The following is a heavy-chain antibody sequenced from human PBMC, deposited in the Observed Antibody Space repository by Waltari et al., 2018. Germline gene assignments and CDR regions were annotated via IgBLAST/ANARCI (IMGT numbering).Heavy chain of an antibody. Sequence: EVQLVESGGGLIQPGGSLRLSCAASGFTVSSNYMSWVRQAPGKGLEWVSVIYSGGSTYYADSVKCRFTISRDNSKNTLYLQMNSLRAEDTAVYYCARDSGGAARPGYYYYYGMDVWGQGTTVTVSS. CDR1: GFTVSSNY. V-gene: IGHV3-53*01. D-gene: IGHD6-6*01. CDR3: ARDSGGAARPGYYYYYGMDV. CDR2: IYSGGST. J-gene: IGHJ6*02.